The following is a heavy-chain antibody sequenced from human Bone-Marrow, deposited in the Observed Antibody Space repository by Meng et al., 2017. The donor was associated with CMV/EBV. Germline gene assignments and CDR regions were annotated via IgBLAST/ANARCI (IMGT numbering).Heavy chain of an antibody. V-gene: IGHV1-46*01. CDR1: GYTFTTYD. D-gene: IGHD4-17*01. CDR2: INPSGGST. Sequence: ASVKVSCKASGYTFTTYDINWVRQAPGQGLEWMGIINPSGGSTSYAQKFQGRVTMTRDTSTSTVYMELSSLRSEDTAVYYCARGPGDFDYWGQGTLVTVSS. J-gene: IGHJ4*02. CDR3: ARGPGDFDY.